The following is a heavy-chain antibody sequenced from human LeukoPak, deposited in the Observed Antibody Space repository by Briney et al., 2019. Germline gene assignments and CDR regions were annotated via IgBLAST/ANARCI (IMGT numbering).Heavy chain of an antibody. D-gene: IGHD4/OR15-4a*01. V-gene: IGHV3-74*01. CDR3: ASQGDYKPHY. J-gene: IGHJ4*02. Sequence: PGGSLRLSCAASGFTFSSYWMHWVRQAPGKGLVWVSRINTDGSSTSYADSVKGRFTISRDNAKNSLYLQMNSLRADDTAVYYCASQGDYKPHYWGQGTLVTVSS. CDR2: INTDGSST. CDR1: GFTFSSYW.